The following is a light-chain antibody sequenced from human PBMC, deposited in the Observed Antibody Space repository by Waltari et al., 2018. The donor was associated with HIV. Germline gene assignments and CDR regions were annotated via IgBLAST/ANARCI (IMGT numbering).Light chain of an antibody. CDR1: QSISTW. CDR3: QHYKSSWT. J-gene: IGKJ1*01. CDR2: KAS. Sequence: DIQMTQSPSTLSASVGDRVTIPCRASQSISTWLAWYQQKPGKAPKVLIYKASNLESGVPSRFSGSGSGTEFTLTISSLQPDDFATYYCQHYKSSWTFGQGTKVEIK. V-gene: IGKV1-5*03.